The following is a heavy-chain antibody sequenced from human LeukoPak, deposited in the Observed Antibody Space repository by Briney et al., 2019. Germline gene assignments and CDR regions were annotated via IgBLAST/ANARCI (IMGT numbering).Heavy chain of an antibody. CDR1: GYSFTSYW. V-gene: IGHV5-51*01. CDR3: ARRGTEKYYYYGMDV. D-gene: IGHD3-16*01. CDR2: IYPGDSDT. Sequence: GESLKISCKGSGYSFTSYWIGWVRQMPGKGLEWMGIIYPGDSDTGYSPSFQGQVTISADKSISTAYLQWSSLKASDTAMYYYARRGTEKYYYYGMDVWGKGTTVTVSS. J-gene: IGHJ6*04.